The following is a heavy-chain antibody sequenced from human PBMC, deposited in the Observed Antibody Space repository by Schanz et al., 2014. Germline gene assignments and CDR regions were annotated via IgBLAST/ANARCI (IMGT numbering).Heavy chain of an antibody. D-gene: IGHD1-7*01. J-gene: IGHJ4*02. CDR2: IKQDGSEK. V-gene: IGHV3-7*01. Sequence: EMQVVESGGGSVQPGGSLRVSCAASGFTFSNYWMSWVRQAPGKGLEWVANIKQDGSEKFYVDSVKGRFTISRDNAKNALYLQMTSLRAEGTAVYYCAKGRMTATNFFDSWGQGTLVTVSS. CDR1: GFTFSNYW. CDR3: AKGRMTATNFFDS.